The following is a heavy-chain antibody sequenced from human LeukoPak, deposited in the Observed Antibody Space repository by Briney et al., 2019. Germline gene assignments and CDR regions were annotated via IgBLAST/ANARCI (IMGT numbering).Heavy chain of an antibody. CDR3: ATLFGELLGMDY. V-gene: IGHV3-30*03. Sequence: GRSLRLSCAASGFTFSSYGMHWVRQAPGKGLEWVAVISYDGSNKYYADSVKGRFTISRDNSKNTLYLQMNSLRAEDTAVYYCATLFGELLGMDYWGQGTLVTVPS. J-gene: IGHJ4*02. CDR1: GFTFSSYG. D-gene: IGHD3-10*02. CDR2: ISYDGSNK.